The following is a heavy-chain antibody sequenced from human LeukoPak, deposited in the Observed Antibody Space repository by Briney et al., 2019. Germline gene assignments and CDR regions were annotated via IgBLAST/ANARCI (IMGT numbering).Heavy chain of an antibody. J-gene: IGHJ4*02. CDR1: GGSISSSSYY. Sequence: SGTLSLTCTVSGGSISSSSYYWCWIRQPPGKGLEWIGSIYYSGSTYYNPSLKSRVTISVDTSKNQFSLKLSSVTAADTAVYYCARLKRHRYFDYWGQGTLVTVSS. CDR3: ARLKRHRYFDY. V-gene: IGHV4-39*01. CDR2: IYYSGST.